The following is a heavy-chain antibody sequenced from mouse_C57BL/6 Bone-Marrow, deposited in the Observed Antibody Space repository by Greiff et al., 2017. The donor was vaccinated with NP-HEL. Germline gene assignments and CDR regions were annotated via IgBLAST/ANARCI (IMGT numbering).Heavy chain of an antibody. D-gene: IGHD2-4*01. CDR2: IYPGDGDT. CDR3: ARRGGYYDYSWFAY. Sequence: QVQLQQSGPELVKPGASVKISCKASGYAFSSSWMTWVKQRPGKGLEWIGRIYPGDGDTNYNGKFKGKATLTADKSSSTAYMQLSSLTSEDSAVYFCARRGGYYDYSWFAYWGQGTLVTVSA. V-gene: IGHV1-82*01. CDR1: GYAFSSSW. J-gene: IGHJ3*01.